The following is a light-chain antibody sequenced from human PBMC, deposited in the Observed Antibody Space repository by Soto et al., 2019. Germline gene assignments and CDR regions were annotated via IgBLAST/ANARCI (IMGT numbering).Light chain of an antibody. CDR1: QSVDNNY. V-gene: IGKV3-20*01. J-gene: IGKJ5*01. CDR3: QQYGTPRSVT. Sequence: EIVLTQSPGTLSLSPGEEATLSCRASQSVDNNYLAWYQQKPGQTPRLIIYGASGRADGIPHRFSGSGFGTDFTLTISKVEPEDFAVYYCQQYGTPRSVTFGQGRRLE. CDR2: GAS.